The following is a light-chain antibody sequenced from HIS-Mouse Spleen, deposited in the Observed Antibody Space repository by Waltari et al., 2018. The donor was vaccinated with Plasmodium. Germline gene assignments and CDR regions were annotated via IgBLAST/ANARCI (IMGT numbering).Light chain of an antibody. CDR1: QSVSSN. CDR2: GAS. Sequence: TQSPAPLSVSPGERATLSCRASQSVSSNLAWYQQKPGQAPRLLIYGASTRATGIPARFSGSGSGTEFTPTISSLQSEDFAVYYCQQYNNWSFTFGPGTKVDIK. J-gene: IGKJ3*01. V-gene: IGKV3-15*01. CDR3: QQYNNWSFT.